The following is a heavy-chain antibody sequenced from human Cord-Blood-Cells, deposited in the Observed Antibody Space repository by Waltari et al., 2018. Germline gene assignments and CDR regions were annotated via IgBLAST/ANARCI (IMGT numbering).Heavy chain of an antibody. Sequence: EVQLVESGGGLVKPGGSLRLSCAASGFTSSSYSMNWVRHAPGKGLEWVSSISSSSSYIYYADSVKGRFTISRDNAKNSLYLQMNSLRAEDTAVYYCASGVEYYDFWSGYYNWFDPWGQGTLVTVSS. CDR1: GFTSSSYS. V-gene: IGHV3-21*01. J-gene: IGHJ5*02. CDR2: ISSSSSYI. D-gene: IGHD3-3*01. CDR3: ASGVEYYDFWSGYYNWFDP.